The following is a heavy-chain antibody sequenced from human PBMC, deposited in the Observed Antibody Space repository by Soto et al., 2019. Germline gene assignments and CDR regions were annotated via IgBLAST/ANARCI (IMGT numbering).Heavy chain of an antibody. CDR1: GYIFVNYG. J-gene: IGHJ6*02. D-gene: IGHD4-17*01. CDR2: ISPYSGNT. CDR3: GMVDNYGAPTPPDV. Sequence: QVQLVQSGDEVRKPGSSVKVSCKASGYIFVNYGIAWVRQAPGQGLEWMGWISPYSGNTHYASKVQGSLSMTTDSSTSTAYMVLGSLSSDDTAVYYCGMVDNYGAPTPPDVWGQVTTVTVSS. V-gene: IGHV1-18*01.